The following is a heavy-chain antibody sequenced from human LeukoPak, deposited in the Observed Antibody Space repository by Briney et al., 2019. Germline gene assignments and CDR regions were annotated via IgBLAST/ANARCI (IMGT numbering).Heavy chain of an antibody. CDR3: ARAKDCGSITCPFDI. Sequence: GGSLRLSCAASAFTFHDYGMSWVRQAPGKGLEWVSNINWNSGSTAYADSVKGRFTISRDNSKNSLYLQMNSLRVEDTALYYCARAKDCGSITCPFDIWGQGTMVTVSS. J-gene: IGHJ3*02. V-gene: IGHV3-20*04. D-gene: IGHD2-2*01. CDR2: INWNSGST. CDR1: AFTFHDYG.